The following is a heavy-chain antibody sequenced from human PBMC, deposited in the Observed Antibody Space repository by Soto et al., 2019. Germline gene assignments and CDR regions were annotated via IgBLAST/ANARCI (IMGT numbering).Heavy chain of an antibody. CDR3: AGFQPDYNYPFDY. CDR1: GGSFSGYY. Sequence: SETLSLTCAVYGGSFSGYYWSWIRQPPGKGLEWIGEINHSGSTNYNPSLKSRVTISVDTSKNQFSLKLSSVTAADTAVYYCAGFQPDYNYPFDYWGQGTLVTVSS. J-gene: IGHJ4*02. CDR2: INHSGST. V-gene: IGHV4-34*01. D-gene: IGHD1-1*01.